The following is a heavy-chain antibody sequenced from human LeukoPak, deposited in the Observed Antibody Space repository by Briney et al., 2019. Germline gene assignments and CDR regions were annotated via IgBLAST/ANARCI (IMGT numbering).Heavy chain of an antibody. Sequence: PGGSLRLSCAASGFTFDDYAMHWVRQAPGKGLEWVSGISWNSGSIGYADSVKGRFTISRDNAKNSLYLQMNSLRAEDTALYYCAKDIGEGWDTPFNWFDPWGQGTLVTVSS. D-gene: IGHD5-18*01. CDR1: GFTFDDYA. V-gene: IGHV3-9*01. CDR2: ISWNSGSI. J-gene: IGHJ5*02. CDR3: AKDIGEGWDTPFNWFDP.